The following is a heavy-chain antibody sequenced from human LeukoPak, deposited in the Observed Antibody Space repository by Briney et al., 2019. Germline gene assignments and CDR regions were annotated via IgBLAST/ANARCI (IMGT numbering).Heavy chain of an antibody. CDR1: GGSISSYY. D-gene: IGHD3-3*01. J-gene: IGHJ3*02. CDR2: IYHSGST. Sequence: KPSETLSLTCTVSGGSISSYYWSWIRQPPGKGLEWIGSIYHSGSTYYNPSLKSRVTISVDTSKNQFSLKLSSVTAADTAVYYCARAYYDFWSGYYSRGDAFDIWGQGTMVTVSS. CDR3: ARAYYDFWSGYYSRGDAFDI. V-gene: IGHV4-59*08.